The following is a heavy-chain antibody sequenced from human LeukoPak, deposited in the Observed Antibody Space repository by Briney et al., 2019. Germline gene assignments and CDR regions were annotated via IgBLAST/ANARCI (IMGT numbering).Heavy chain of an antibody. CDR1: GFPFSKAW. D-gene: IGHD6-6*01. CDR3: TSDRGIAARPLFDL. J-gene: IGHJ4*02. Sequence: PGGSLRLSCAGSGFPFSKAWMSWVRQAPGEGLEWLGRLKSKTDGGATDYAAPVKGRFSLSRDDSKNTLYLQMNSLKIEDTAVYYCTSDRGIAARPLFDLWGQGTLVTVSS. V-gene: IGHV3-15*01. CDR2: LKSKTDGGAT.